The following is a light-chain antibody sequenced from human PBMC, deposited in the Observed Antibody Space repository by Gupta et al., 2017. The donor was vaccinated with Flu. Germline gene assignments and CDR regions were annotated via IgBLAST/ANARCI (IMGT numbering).Light chain of an antibody. CDR3: AAWDDSLNGWV. V-gene: IGLV1-44*01. J-gene: IGLJ3*02. CDR1: SSNIGDNT. Sequence: QSVLPQPPSASGTPGQRVTISCSGSSSNIGDNTINWYQQLPGTAPKLLIYNNNQRPSGVPDRFSGSKSGTSASLAISGLQSEDEADYHCAAWDDSLNGWVFGGGTKLTVL. CDR2: NNN.